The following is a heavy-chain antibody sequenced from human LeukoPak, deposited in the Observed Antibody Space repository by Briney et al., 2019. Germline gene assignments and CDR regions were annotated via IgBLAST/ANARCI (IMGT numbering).Heavy chain of an antibody. V-gene: IGHV3-30*02. J-gene: IGHJ4*02. Sequence: PGGSLRLSCAASGFTFSSYGMHWVRQAPGKGLEWVAFIRYDGSNKYYADSVKGRFTISRDNSKNTLYLQMNSLRAEDTAVYYCAKPADYGYTTHFDYWGQGTLVTVSS. CDR2: IRYDGSNK. D-gene: IGHD5-18*01. CDR3: AKPADYGYTTHFDY. CDR1: GFTFSSYG.